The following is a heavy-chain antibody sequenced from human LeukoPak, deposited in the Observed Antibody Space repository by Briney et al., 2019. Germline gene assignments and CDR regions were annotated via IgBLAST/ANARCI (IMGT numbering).Heavy chain of an antibody. J-gene: IGHJ5*02. CDR2: IYHSGST. CDR1: GGSISSSNW. D-gene: IGHD6-13*01. CDR3: ARDRETIAAAGSSFDP. Sequence: SGTLSLTCAVSGGSISSSNWWSWVRQPPGKGLEWIGDIYHSGSTNYNPSLKSRVTISVDKSKNQFSLKLSSVTAADTAVYYCARDRETIAAAGSSFDPWGQGTLVTVSS. V-gene: IGHV4-4*02.